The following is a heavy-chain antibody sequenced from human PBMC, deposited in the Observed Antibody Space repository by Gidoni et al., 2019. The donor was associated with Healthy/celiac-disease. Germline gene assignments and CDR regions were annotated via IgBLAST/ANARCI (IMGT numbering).Heavy chain of an antibody. Sequence: QLQLQESGSGLVQPSQTLSRPCAVSGGSISSGGYSWRWIRPPPGKGLAWIGYIDHSWSTYYNPSLKSRVTISVDRSKNQFSLKLSSVTAADTAVYYCARGYDYGDYFDYWGQGTLVTVSS. CDR3: ARGYDYGDYFDY. CDR1: GGSISSGGYS. CDR2: IDHSWST. J-gene: IGHJ4*02. D-gene: IGHD4-17*01. V-gene: IGHV4-30-2*01.